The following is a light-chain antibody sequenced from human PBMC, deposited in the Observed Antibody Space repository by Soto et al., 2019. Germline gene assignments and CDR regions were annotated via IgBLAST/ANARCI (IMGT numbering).Light chain of an antibody. CDR2: KAS. V-gene: IGKV1-5*03. CDR1: QSISSW. Sequence: DIKMTQSPSTLSASVGDRVTITCRASQSISSWLAWYQQKPGRAPNLLIYKASSLESEVPSRFSGSGSATEFSLTISSLQPDDFATYYCQQYNRYPFTFGQGTKLEIK. J-gene: IGKJ2*01. CDR3: QQYNRYPFT.